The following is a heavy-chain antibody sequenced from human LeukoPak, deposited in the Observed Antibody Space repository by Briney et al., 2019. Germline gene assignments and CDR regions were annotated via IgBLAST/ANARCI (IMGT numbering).Heavy chain of an antibody. V-gene: IGHV4-39*01. D-gene: IGHD2-2*01. CDR3: ATIVVPAADLRDYMDV. J-gene: IGHJ6*03. Sequence: PSETLSLTCTVSGGSLSSSSYYWGWIRQPPGKGLEWIGSISYSGSTYYNPSLSLKSRVTISVDTSKKQFSLKLSSVTAADSAVYYCATIVVPAADLRDYMDVWGRGTTVTVSS. CDR1: GGSLSSSSYY. CDR2: ISYSGST.